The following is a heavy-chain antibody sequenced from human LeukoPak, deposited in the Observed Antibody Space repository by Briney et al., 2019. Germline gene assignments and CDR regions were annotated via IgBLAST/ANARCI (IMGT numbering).Heavy chain of an antibody. J-gene: IGHJ4*02. CDR1: GFTFSSYV. Sequence: GGSLRLSCAASGFTFSSYVMSWVRQAPGKGLEWVSAISNNGGYTYYADSVQGRFTISSDNSKSTLCLQMNSLRAEDTAVYYCAKQLGYCSDGSCYFPYWGQGTLVTVTS. CDR3: AKQLGYCSDGSCYFPY. V-gene: IGHV3-23*01. CDR2: ISNNGGYT. D-gene: IGHD2-15*01.